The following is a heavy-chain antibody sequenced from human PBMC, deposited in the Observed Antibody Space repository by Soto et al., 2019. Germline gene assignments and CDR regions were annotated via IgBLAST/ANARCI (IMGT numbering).Heavy chain of an antibody. CDR2: MNPNSGNT. CDR1: GYTFTSYD. J-gene: IGHJ6*02. Sequence: QVQLVQSGAEVKKPGASVKVSCKASGYTFTSYDINWVRQATGQGLEWMGWMNPNSGNTGYAQKFQGRVTMTRNTSISTAYMELSSLRSEDTAVYYCARSRQQLVISYYYYGMDVWGQGTTVTVSS. CDR3: ARSRQQLVISYYYYGMDV. V-gene: IGHV1-8*01. D-gene: IGHD6-13*01.